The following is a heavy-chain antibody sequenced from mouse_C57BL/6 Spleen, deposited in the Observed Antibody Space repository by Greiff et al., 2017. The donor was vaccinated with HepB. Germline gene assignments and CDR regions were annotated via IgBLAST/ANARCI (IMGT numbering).Heavy chain of an antibody. Sequence: VQLQQPGAELVRPGTSVKLSCKASGYTFTSYWMHWVKQRPGQGLEWIGVIDPSDSYTNYNQKFKGKATLTVDTSSSTAYMQLSSLTSEDSAVYYCARSQLRPSYYAMDYWGQGTSVTVSS. J-gene: IGHJ4*01. CDR1: GYTFTSYW. D-gene: IGHD3-2*02. CDR3: ARSQLRPSYYAMDY. CDR2: IDPSDSYT. V-gene: IGHV1-59*01.